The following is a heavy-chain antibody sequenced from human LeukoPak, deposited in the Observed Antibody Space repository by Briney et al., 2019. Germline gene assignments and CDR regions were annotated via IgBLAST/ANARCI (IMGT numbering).Heavy chain of an antibody. CDR3: AKGTAMVEYYFDY. V-gene: IGHV3-43*01. CDR2: ISWDGGST. CDR1: GFTFDDYT. D-gene: IGHD5-18*01. J-gene: IGHJ4*02. Sequence: LAGGSLRLSCAASGFTFDDYTMHWVRQAPGRGLEWVSLISWDGGSTYYADSVKGRFTISRDNSKNSLYLQMNSLRTEDTALYYCAKGTAMVEYYFDYWGQGTLVTVSS.